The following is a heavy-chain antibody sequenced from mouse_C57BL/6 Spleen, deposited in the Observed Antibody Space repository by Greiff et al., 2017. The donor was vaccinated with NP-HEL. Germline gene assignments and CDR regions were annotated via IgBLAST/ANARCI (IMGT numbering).Heavy chain of an antibody. V-gene: IGHV1-19*01. D-gene: IGHD2-1*01. CDR1: GYTFTDYY. CDR2: INPYNGGT. CDR3: AREDGKRDY. Sequence: VHVKQSGPVLVKPGASVKMSCKASGYTFTDYYMNWVKQSHGKSLEWIGVINPYNGGTSYNQKFKGKATLTVDKSSSTAYMELNSLTSEDSAVYYCAREDGKRDYWGQGTTLTVSS. J-gene: IGHJ2*01.